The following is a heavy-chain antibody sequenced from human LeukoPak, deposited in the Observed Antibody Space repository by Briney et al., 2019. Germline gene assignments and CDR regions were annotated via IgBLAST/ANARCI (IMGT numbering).Heavy chain of an antibody. V-gene: IGHV3-7*01. CDR2: IMHDGSED. Sequence: PGGSLRLSCAASGFTFSDYWMSWVRQAPGKGLEWVANIMHDGSEDYYVDSVKGRFTISRDNAKNSLYLQMNSLRAEDTAVYYCATFRITATHLDYWGQGILVTVSS. CDR1: GFTFSDYW. D-gene: IGHD1-7*01. CDR3: ATFRITATHLDY. J-gene: IGHJ4*02.